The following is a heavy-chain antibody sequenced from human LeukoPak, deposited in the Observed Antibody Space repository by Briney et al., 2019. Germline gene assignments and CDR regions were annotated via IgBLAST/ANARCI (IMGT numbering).Heavy chain of an antibody. Sequence: ASVKVSCKASGYTFTGYYMHWVRQAPGQGLEWMGWINPNSGGTNYAQKFQGRVTMTRDTSISTAYMELSRLRSDDTAVYYCARDQVERITMVRGVKSPDYWGQGTLVTVSS. J-gene: IGHJ4*02. CDR3: ARDQVERITMVRGVKSPDY. CDR2: INPNSGGT. CDR1: GYTFTGYY. D-gene: IGHD3-10*01. V-gene: IGHV1-2*02.